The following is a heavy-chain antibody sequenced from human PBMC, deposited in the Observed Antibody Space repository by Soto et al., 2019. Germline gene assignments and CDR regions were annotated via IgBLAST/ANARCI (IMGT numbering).Heavy chain of an antibody. CDR2: ISFHGTNK. CDR1: GFTFSSYA. CDR3: AREMGEGNYYVSSGYYYAYYFDF. Sequence: LRLSCAASGFTFSSYAMHWVRQAPGEGLEWVAVISFHGTNKNYADSVKGRFTISRDNSNNTVFLEMNSLRPEDTAVYYCAREMGEGNYYVSSGYYYAYYFDFWGQGIQVTVSS. J-gene: IGHJ4*02. D-gene: IGHD3-22*01. V-gene: IGHV3-30-3*01.